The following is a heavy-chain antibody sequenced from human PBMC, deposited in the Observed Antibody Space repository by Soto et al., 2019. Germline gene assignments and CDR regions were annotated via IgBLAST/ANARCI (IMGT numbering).Heavy chain of an antibody. J-gene: IGHJ5*02. V-gene: IGHV4-34*01. Sequence: QVQLQQWGAGLLKPSETLSLTCAVYGGSFSGYYWSWIRQPPGKGLEWIGEINHSGSTNYNPSLNSRVTISVDTSKNQFSLKLSSVTAADTAVYYCARGAMVRGDLDHWGQGTLVTVSS. CDR1: GGSFSGYY. D-gene: IGHD3-10*01. CDR3: ARGAMVRGDLDH. CDR2: INHSGST.